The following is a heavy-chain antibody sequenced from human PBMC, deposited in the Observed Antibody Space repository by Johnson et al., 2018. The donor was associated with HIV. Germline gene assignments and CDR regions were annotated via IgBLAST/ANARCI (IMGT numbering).Heavy chain of an antibody. D-gene: IGHD6-25*01. Sequence: EVQLVESGGGLVKPGGSLRLSCAASGFTFTNAWMTWVRQAPGKGLEWVSHINEDGGRTDYADSVKGRSTISRDNAKNTLYLQVNSLRAEDTAVYYCAKDEIAAPLAFDIWGQGTIVTVSS. J-gene: IGHJ3*02. CDR3: AKDEIAAPLAFDI. CDR1: GFTFTNAW. V-gene: IGHV3-74*01. CDR2: INEDGGRT.